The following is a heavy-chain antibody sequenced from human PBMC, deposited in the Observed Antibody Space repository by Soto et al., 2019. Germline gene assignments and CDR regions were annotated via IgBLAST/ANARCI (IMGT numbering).Heavy chain of an antibody. Sequence: SETLSLTCTVSGGSISSGGYYWSWIRQHPGKGLEWIGYIYYSGSTYYNPSLKSRVTISVDTSKNQFSLKLSSVTAADTAVYYCARGDVYSSGWRSQYYFDYWGQGTLVTVSS. CDR1: GGSISSGGYY. D-gene: IGHD6-19*01. J-gene: IGHJ4*02. CDR3: ARGDVYSSGWRSQYYFDY. V-gene: IGHV4-31*03. CDR2: IYYSGST.